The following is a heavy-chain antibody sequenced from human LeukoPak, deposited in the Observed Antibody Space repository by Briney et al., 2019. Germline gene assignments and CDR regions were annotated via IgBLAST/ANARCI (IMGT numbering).Heavy chain of an antibody. D-gene: IGHD3-16*01. CDR1: GGSISSYY. Sequence: PSETLSLTCTVSGGSISSYYWNWIRQPPGKGLEWIGYIYYSGSTNYNPSLKSRVTISVDTSKNQFSLKLSSVTAADTAVYYCARLGITAGDYWGQGTLVTVSS. CDR3: ARLGITAGDY. V-gene: IGHV4-59*08. J-gene: IGHJ4*02. CDR2: IYYSGST.